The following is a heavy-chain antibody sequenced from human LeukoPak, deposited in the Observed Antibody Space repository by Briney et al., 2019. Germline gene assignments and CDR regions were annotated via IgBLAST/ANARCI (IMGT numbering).Heavy chain of an antibody. D-gene: IGHD3-3*01. CDR1: GFTFSGYY. V-gene: IGHV3-11*01. Sequence: GGSLRLSCAASGFTFSGYYLSWIRQAPGKGLEWVSYISSSGSSIYYADSVKGRFTISRDNGKNSLYLQMNSLRAEDTAVYYCARDFWSGFYTPYNWFDPWGQGTLVTVSS. CDR3: ARDFWSGFYTPYNWFDP. CDR2: ISSSGSSI. J-gene: IGHJ5*02.